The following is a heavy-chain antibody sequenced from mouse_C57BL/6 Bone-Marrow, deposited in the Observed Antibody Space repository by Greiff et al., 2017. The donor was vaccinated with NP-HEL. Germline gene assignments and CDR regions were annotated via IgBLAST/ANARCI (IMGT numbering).Heavy chain of an antibody. D-gene: IGHD1-1*01. CDR3: ARRTTVGVDY. CDR1: GFTFSSYG. CDR2: ISSGGSYT. Sequence: EVQVVESGGDLVKPGGSLKLSCAASGFTFSSYGMSWVRQTPDKRLEWVATISSGGSYTSYPDSVKGRFTISRDNAKNTLYLQRSSLKSEDTAMYYCARRTTVGVDYWGQGTTLTVSS. V-gene: IGHV5-6*01. J-gene: IGHJ2*01.